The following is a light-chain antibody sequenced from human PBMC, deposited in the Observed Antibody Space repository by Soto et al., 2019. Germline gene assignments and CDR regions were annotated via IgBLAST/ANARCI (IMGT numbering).Light chain of an antibody. CDR3: QRYNAWPIT. J-gene: IGKJ5*01. CDR1: QSVSSN. V-gene: IGKV3-15*01. CDR2: GAS. Sequence: EIVMTQSPATLSVSPGDRATLSCRAGQSVSSNLAWYQQKPGQAPRLLIYGASTRATGIPARFSGSGSGTDFTLTISSLQSEDFAVYYCQRYNAWPITFGQGNRLDIK.